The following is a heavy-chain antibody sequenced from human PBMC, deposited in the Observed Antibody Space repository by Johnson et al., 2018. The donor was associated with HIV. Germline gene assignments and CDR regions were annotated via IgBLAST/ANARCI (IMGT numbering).Heavy chain of an antibody. D-gene: IGHD6-6*01. Sequence: QVQLVESGGGVVQPGRSLRLSCAASGFTFSSYAMHWVRQAPGKGLEWVAVISYDGSNKYYADSVKGRFTISRDNSKNTLYLQMNSLRAEDTAVDYCAKDRGAARAFDAFDIWGQGTMVTVSS. CDR3: AKDRGAARAFDAFDI. J-gene: IGHJ3*02. CDR1: GFTFSSYA. CDR2: ISYDGSNK. V-gene: IGHV3-30*04.